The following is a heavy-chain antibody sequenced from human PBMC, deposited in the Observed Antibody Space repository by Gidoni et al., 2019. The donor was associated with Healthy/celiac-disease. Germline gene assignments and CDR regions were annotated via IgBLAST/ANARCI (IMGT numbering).Heavy chain of an antibody. CDR1: GFTFSSYG. J-gene: IGHJ4*02. CDR3: ARDDGVGVSSSWIGY. Sequence: QVQLVESGGGVVQPGRSLRLSCAASGFTFSSYGMHWVRQAQGKVLEWESVIWYDGSNIYYADYGNGRFTISRENSKNTLYLQRNSLRAEDTAVYYCARDDGVGVSSSWIGYWGQGTLFTVSS. V-gene: IGHV3-33*01. D-gene: IGHD6-13*01. CDR2: IWYDGSNI.